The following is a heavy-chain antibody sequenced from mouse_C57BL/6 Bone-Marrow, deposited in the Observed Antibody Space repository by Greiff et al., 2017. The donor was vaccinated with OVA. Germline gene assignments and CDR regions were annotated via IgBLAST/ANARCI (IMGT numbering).Heavy chain of an antibody. Sequence: QVQLQQPGAELVKPGASVKMSCKASGYTFTSYWITWVKQRPGQGLEWIGDIYPGSGSTNYNEKFKSKATLTVDTSSSTAYMQLSSLTSEDSAVYYCARSHITTVGAPYAMDDWGQGTSVTVSS. CDR3: ARSHITTVGAPYAMDD. D-gene: IGHD1-1*01. J-gene: IGHJ4*01. CDR2: IYPGSGST. V-gene: IGHV1-55*01. CDR1: GYTFTSYW.